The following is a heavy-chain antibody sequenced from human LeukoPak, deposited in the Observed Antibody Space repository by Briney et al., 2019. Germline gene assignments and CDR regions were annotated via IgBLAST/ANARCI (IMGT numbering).Heavy chain of an antibody. Sequence: KAGGSLRLSCAASGFTFSNAWMSWVRQAPGKGLEWVGRIKSKTDGGTTDYAAPAKGRFTISRDDSKNTLYLQMNSLKTEDTAVYYCTTGGTGTTLFDYWGQGTLVTVSS. V-gene: IGHV3-15*01. CDR2: IKSKTDGGTT. CDR3: TTGGTGTTLFDY. CDR1: GFTFSNAW. J-gene: IGHJ4*02. D-gene: IGHD1-7*01.